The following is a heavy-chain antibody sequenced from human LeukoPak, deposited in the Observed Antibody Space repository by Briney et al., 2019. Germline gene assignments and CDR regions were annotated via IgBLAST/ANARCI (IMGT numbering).Heavy chain of an antibody. CDR3: ARVMGRDGYNGWFDP. J-gene: IGHJ5*02. D-gene: IGHD5-24*01. V-gene: IGHV1-2*02. Sequence: GASVKVSCKASGYTFTGYYMHWVRQAPGQGLEWMGWINPNSGGTNYAQKFQGRVTMTRDTSISTAYMELSRLRSDDTAVYYCARVMGRDGYNGWFDPWGQGTLVTVSS. CDR1: GYTFTGYY. CDR2: INPNSGGT.